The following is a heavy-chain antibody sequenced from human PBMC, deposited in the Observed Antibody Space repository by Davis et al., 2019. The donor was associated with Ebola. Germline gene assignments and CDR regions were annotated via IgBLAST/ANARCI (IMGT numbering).Heavy chain of an antibody. CDR2: ISYDGSNK. Sequence: GESLKISCAASGFTFSSYGMHWVRQAPGKGLEWVAVISYDGSNKYYADSVKGRFTISRDNSKNTLYLQMNSLRAEDTAAYYCARDRFDVLLWFGEGLGEYGMDVWGQGTTVTVSS. CDR1: GFTFSSYG. J-gene: IGHJ6*02. CDR3: ARDRFDVLLWFGEGLGEYGMDV. V-gene: IGHV3-30*03. D-gene: IGHD3-10*01.